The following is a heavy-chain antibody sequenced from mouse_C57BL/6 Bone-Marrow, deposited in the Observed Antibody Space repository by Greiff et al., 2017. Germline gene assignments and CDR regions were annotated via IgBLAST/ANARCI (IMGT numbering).Heavy chain of an antibody. Sequence: DVQLVESGGDLVKPGGSLKLSCAASGFTFSSYGMSWVRQTPDKRLEWVATISSGGSYTYYPDSVKGRFTISRDNAKNTLYLQMSSLKSEDTAMYYCTRHRSMDYWGQGTSVTVSS. CDR3: TRHRSMDY. CDR1: GFTFSSYG. V-gene: IGHV5-6*01. J-gene: IGHJ4*01. CDR2: ISSGGSYT.